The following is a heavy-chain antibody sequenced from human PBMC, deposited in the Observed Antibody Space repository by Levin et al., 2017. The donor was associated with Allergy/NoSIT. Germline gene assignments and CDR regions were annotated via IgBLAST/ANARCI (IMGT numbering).Heavy chain of an antibody. J-gene: IGHJ4*02. CDR3: ARGVDIVATAYAGGDY. Sequence: GESLKISCKASGYTFTSYAMNWVRQAPGQGLEWMGWINTNTGNPTYAQGFTGRFVFSLDTSVSTAYLQISSLKAEDTAVYYCARGVDIVATAYAGGDYWGQGTLVTVSS. D-gene: IGHD5-12*01. V-gene: IGHV7-4-1*02. CDR1: GYTFTSYA. CDR2: INTNTGNP.